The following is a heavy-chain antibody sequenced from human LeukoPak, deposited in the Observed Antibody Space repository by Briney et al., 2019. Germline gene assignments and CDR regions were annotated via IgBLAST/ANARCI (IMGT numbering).Heavy chain of an antibody. CDR2: IYHSANA. J-gene: IGHJ4*02. D-gene: IGHD6-13*01. V-gene: IGHV4-38-2*02. Sequence: SETLSLTCAVSDDSFSSHYWGWIRQPPGEGLEWIGSIYHSANAYSNPSLKSRVTISVDTSKNQFSLKLTSVPAADTAVYYCARDLDSSSWYVGYWVLGTLVTVFS. CDR3: ARDLDSSSWYVGY. CDR1: DDSFSSHY.